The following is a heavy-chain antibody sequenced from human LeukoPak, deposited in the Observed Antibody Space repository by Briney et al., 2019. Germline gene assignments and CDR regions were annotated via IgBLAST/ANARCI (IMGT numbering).Heavy chain of an antibody. J-gene: IGHJ4*02. D-gene: IGHD2-2*01. CDR3: ARGKSLVVVVPAANFDY. V-gene: IGHV4-34*01. Sequence: PSETLSLTCAVYGGSFSGYYWSWIRQPPGKGLEWNGEINHSGSTNYNPSLKSRVTISVDTSKNQFSLKLSSVTAADTAVYYCARGKSLVVVVPAANFDYWGQGTLVTVSS. CDR2: INHSGST. CDR1: GGSFSGYY.